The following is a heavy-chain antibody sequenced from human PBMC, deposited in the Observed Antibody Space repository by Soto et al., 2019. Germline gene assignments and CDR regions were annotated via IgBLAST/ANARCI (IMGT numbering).Heavy chain of an antibody. D-gene: IGHD6-6*01. CDR1: GYTFTSYG. CDR2: ISAYNGNT. Sequence: ASVKVSCKASGYTFTSYGISWVRQAPGQGLEWMGWISAYNGNTNYAQKLQGRVTMTTDTSTSTAYMELRSLRSDDTAVYYCATDLGGEDSSSSCYYWGQGTLVTVSS. CDR3: ATDLGGEDSSSSCYY. V-gene: IGHV1-18*01. J-gene: IGHJ4*02.